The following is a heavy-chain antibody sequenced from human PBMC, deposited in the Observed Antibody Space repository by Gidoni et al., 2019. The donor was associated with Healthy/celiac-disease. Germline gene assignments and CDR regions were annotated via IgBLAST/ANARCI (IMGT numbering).Heavy chain of an antibody. Sequence: EVQLVESGGGLVKPGGSLRLSCAASGFTFSSYSMNWVRQAPGKGLEWVSSISSSSSYIYYADSVKGRFTISRDNAKNSLYLQMTSLRAEDTAVYYCARNRLRGVLGFDPWGQGTLVTVSS. V-gene: IGHV3-21*01. CDR2: ISSSSSYI. CDR1: GFTFSSYS. J-gene: IGHJ5*02. D-gene: IGHD3-16*01. CDR3: ARNRLRGVLGFDP.